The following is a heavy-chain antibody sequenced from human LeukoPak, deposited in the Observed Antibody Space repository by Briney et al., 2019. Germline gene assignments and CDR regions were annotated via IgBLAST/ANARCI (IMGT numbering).Heavy chain of an antibody. D-gene: IGHD6-19*01. CDR1: GGSISSYY. J-gene: IGHJ3*02. V-gene: IGHV4-4*07. CDR2: IYTSGSN. CDR3: ARFSLGIAVAGTGEAFDI. Sequence: SETLSLTCTVSGGSISSYYWSWIRQPAGNGLEWIGRIYTSGSNNYNPSLKIRVTMSVDTSKNQFSLKLSSVTAADTAVYYCARFSLGIAVAGTGEAFDIWGQGTMVTVSS.